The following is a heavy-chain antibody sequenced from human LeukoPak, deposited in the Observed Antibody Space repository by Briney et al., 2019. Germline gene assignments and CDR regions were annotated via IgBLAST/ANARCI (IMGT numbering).Heavy chain of an antibody. J-gene: IGHJ5*02. CDR3: ARSRQASGLLSS. V-gene: IGHV4-30-2*01. D-gene: IGHD3-10*01. CDR2: IYDRGPA. Sequence: SSETLSLTCTASGGAITSGGYSWNWIRQPPGKGLEWIGCIYDRGPAYYNPSLKSRLTISVDRPKNQFFLNVTSLTAADTAVYYCARSRQASGLLSSWGQGTRVVVSS. CDR1: GGAITSGGYS.